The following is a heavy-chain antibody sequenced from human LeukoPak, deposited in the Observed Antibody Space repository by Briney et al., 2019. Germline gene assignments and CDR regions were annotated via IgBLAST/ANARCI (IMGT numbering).Heavy chain of an antibody. CDR3: ARKWMARTSSTYYVGFDS. D-gene: IGHD3-16*01. V-gene: IGHV3-48*02. CDR2: ISSSGSTT. J-gene: IGHJ4*02. CDR1: RFTFRNYK. Sequence: GGSLRLSCAASRFTFRNYKMNWVRQAPGKGPEWVSYISSSGSTTYYADSVKGRFTISRDNAKNSLYLQMSTLRDEDTAVYYCARKWMARTSSTYYVGFDSWGQGTLVTVSS.